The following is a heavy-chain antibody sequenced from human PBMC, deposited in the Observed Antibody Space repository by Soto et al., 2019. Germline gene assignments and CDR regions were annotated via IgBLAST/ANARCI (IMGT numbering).Heavy chain of an antibody. Sequence: GASVKVSCKASGYTFTSYGISWVRQAPGQGLEWMGWMNPNSGNTGYAQKFQGRVTMTRNTSIITAYMELSSLRSEDSAVYYCASGDYYDFLTGYFLGMDVWGQGTTVTVSS. CDR1: GYTFTSYG. V-gene: IGHV1-8*02. D-gene: IGHD3-9*01. CDR3: ASGDYYDFLTGYFLGMDV. CDR2: MNPNSGNT. J-gene: IGHJ6*02.